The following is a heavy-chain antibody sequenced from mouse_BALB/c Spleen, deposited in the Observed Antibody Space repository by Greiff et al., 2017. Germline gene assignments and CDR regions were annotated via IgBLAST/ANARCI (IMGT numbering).Heavy chain of an antibody. J-gene: IGHJ3*01. V-gene: IGHV7-1*02. CDR2: SRNKANDYTT. CDR3: TRDANWAWFAY. CDR1: GFTFSDFY. D-gene: IGHD4-1*02. Sequence: EVKLMESGGGLVQPGGSLRLSCTTSGFTFSDFYMEWVRQPPGKRLEWIAASRNKANDYTTEYSASVKGRFIVSRDTSQSILYLQMNALRAEDTAIYYCTRDANWAWFAYWGQGTLVTVSA.